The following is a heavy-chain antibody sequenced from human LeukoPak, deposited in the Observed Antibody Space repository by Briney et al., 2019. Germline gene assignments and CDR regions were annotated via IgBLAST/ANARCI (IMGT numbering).Heavy chain of an antibody. V-gene: IGHV4-61*02. D-gene: IGHD2-21*02. CDR3: ARGEGDTTWHDY. Sequence: PSETLSLTCTVSGGSISRGSYFWSWIRQPAGKGLEWIGRIYTSGSTSCNPSLKSRVTISLDTSKNQFSLRLSSVTAADTAVYYCARGEGDTTWHDYWGQGTLVTVSS. CDR1: GGSISRGSYF. CDR2: IYTSGST. J-gene: IGHJ4*02.